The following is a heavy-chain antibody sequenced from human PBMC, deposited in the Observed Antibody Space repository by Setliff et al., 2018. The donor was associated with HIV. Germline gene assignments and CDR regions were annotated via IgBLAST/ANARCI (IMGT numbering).Heavy chain of an antibody. V-gene: IGHV3-48*01. J-gene: IGHJ4*02. D-gene: IGHD3-22*01. CDR3: AKTYYYDSSGYYYFDS. CDR1: GFPFSNYC. CDR2: ISSSGDSV. Sequence: GGSLRLSCAASGFPFSNYCMNWVRQAPGKGLQWLSYISSSGDSVYGDSMKGRITISRDKANNSLYLQMNSLRAEDTAVYYCAKTYYYDSSGYYYFDSWGQGTLVTVSS.